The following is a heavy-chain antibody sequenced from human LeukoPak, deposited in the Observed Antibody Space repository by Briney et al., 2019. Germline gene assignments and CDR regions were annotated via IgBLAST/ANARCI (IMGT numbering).Heavy chain of an antibody. V-gene: IGHV3-30*18. CDR3: AKFAGYDSSGYADAFDI. CDR1: GFTFSSYG. J-gene: IGHJ3*02. D-gene: IGHD3-22*01. CDR2: ISYDGSNK. Sequence: GGSLRLSCAASGFTFSSYGMHWVRQAPGKGLEWVAVISYDGSNKYYADSVKGRFTISRDNSKNTLYLQMNSLRAEDTAVYYCAKFAGYDSSGYADAFDIWGQGTMVTVSS.